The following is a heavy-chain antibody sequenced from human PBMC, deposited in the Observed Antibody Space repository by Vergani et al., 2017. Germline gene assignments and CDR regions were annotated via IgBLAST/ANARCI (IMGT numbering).Heavy chain of an antibody. J-gene: IGHJ3*02. D-gene: IGHD1-7*01. CDR2: INSDGSST. Sequence: EVQLVESGGGLVQPGGSLRLSCAASGFTFSSYWMHWVRHAPGKGLVWVSRINSDGSSTSYADSVKGRFTISRDNAKNTLYLQMNSLRAEDTAVYYCARAGTTFHDAFDIWGQGTMVTVSS. CDR1: GFTFSSYW. CDR3: ARAGTTFHDAFDI. V-gene: IGHV3-74*01.